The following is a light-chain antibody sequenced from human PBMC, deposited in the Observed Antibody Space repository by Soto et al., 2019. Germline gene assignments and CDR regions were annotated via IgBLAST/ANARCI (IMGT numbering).Light chain of an antibody. CDR3: QQYGSSPGT. V-gene: IGKV3-20*01. CDR1: QSVSSSY. J-gene: IGKJ1*01. CDR2: GAS. Sequence: IKLTQSPCNLSSSPGERATLSCSASQSVSSSYLAWYQQKPGQAPRLLIYGASRRATDIPDRFSGSGSGTAFTLTISRLEPEDFAVYYCQQYGSSPGTCGQGTKVDI.